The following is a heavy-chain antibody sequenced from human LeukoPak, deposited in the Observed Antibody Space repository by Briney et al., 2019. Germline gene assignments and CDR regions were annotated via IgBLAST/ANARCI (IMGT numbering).Heavy chain of an antibody. CDR3: ARGSIGYCSTTNCLDWFDP. D-gene: IGHD2-2*01. V-gene: IGHV5-51*01. Sequence: GESLKISCQGSGYSFTNYWIVWVRQMPGKGLELMGIFYPDDSNTRYSPSFQGQVTITSDKSISTAYLQWSSLKASDTAIYYCARGSIGYCSTTNCLDWFDPWGQGTLVTVSS. CDR2: FYPDDSNT. CDR1: GYSFTNYW. J-gene: IGHJ5*02.